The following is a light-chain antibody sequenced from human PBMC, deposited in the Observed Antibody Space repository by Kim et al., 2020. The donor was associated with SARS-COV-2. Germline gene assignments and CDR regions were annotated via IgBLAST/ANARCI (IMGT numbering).Light chain of an antibody. V-gene: IGLV3-19*01. CDR2: GKN. CDR1: SLRTYY. J-gene: IGLJ2*01. CDR3: KSRDSSGTHLV. Sequence: SSELTQDPAVSVALGQTVRVTCQGDSLRTYYASWYQQKPGQAPVLVIYGKNNRPSGIPDRFSGSSSGNTASLTITGAQAEYEADYYCKSRDSSGTHLVFG.